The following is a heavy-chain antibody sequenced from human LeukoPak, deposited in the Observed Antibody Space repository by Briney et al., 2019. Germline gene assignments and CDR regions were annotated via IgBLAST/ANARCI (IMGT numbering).Heavy chain of an antibody. CDR3: ARDIKYYGSGSYYNRPVFDY. V-gene: IGHV1-18*01. CDR2: ISAYNGNT. CDR1: GYTFTSYG. J-gene: IGHJ4*02. D-gene: IGHD3-10*01. Sequence: ASVKVSCKASGYTFTSYGISWVRQAPGQGLEWMGWISAYNGNTNYAQKLQGRVTMTTDTFTSTAYMELRSLRSDDTAVYYCARDIKYYGSGSYYNRPVFDYWGQGTLVTVSS.